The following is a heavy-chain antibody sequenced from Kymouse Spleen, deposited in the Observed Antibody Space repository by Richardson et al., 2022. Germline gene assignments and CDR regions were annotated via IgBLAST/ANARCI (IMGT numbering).Heavy chain of an antibody. CDR1: GFTFSNAW. CDR2: IKSKTDGGTT. V-gene: IGHV3-15*01. CDR3: TTPPYYDILTGIEDY. D-gene: IGHD3-9*01. Sequence: EVQLVESGGGLVKPGGSLRLSCAASGFTFSNAWMSWVRQAPGKGLEWVGRIKSKTDGGTTDYAAPVKGRFTISRDDSKNTLYLQMNSLKTEDTAVYYCTTPPYYDILTGIEDYWGQGTLVTVSS. J-gene: IGHJ4*02.